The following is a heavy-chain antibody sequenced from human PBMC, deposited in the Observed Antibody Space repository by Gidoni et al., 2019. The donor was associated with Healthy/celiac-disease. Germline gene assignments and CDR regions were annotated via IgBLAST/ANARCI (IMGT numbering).Heavy chain of an antibody. V-gene: IGHV3-23*01. CDR2: ISGSGGST. CDR3: AKGVGFWLAPFDY. CDR1: GFTFSSYA. D-gene: IGHD6-19*01. Sequence: EVQLLESGGGLVQPGGSLRLSCAASGFTFSSYAMSWVRPAPGKGLEWVSAISGSGGSTYYADSLKGRFTISRDNAKNTLYLQMNSRRAEDTAVYYCAKGVGFWLAPFDYWGQGTLVTVSS. J-gene: IGHJ4*02.